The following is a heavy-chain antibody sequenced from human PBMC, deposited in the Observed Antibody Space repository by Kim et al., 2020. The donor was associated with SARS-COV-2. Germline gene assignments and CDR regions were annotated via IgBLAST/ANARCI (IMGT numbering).Heavy chain of an antibody. CDR1: GFTVSSNH. J-gene: IGHJ4*02. CDR3: AREIWD. D-gene: IGHD3-10*01. V-gene: IGHV3-66*02. Sequence: GGSLRLSCAASGFTVSSNHMNWVRQTPGKGLEWVSVIYSGGSTYYADSVKGRLTISRDKSKNMLYLQMNSLRPEDTAVYYCAREIWDWGPGTLVTVSS. CDR2: IYSGGST.